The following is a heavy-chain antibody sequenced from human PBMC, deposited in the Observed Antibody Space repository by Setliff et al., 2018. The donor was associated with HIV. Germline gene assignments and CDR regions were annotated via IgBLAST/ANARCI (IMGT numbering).Heavy chain of an antibody. Sequence: GASVKVSCKASGGDFTNYFVHWVRQAPGQGLEWMGMINPSGGQRSFAQKFQGRITVATATSTATSTGTVYMELSSLRSEDTAVYYCAREAPDDHFDHWGQGTLVTVSS. V-gene: IGHV1-46*01. CDR3: AREAPDDHFDH. CDR1: GGDFTNYF. J-gene: IGHJ4*02. D-gene: IGHD1-1*01. CDR2: INPSGGQR.